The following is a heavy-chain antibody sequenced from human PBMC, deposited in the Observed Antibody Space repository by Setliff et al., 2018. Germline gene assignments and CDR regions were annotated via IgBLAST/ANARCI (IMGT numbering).Heavy chain of an antibody. CDR2: IKRESDGGTT. V-gene: IGHV3-15*01. CDR1: GFTFSNAW. D-gene: IGHD5-18*01. Sequence: GSLSLSCAASGFTFSNAWMSWVRQAPGKGLEWVGRIKRESDGGTTDYAAPVKGRFTISRDDSKNTLYLQMNSLKTEDTAVYYCISLWLGYYGLDVWGQGTTVTV. J-gene: IGHJ6*02. CDR3: ISLWLGYYGLDV.